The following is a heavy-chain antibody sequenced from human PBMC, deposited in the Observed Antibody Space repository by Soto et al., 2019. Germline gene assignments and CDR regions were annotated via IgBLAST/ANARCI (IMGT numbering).Heavy chain of an antibody. D-gene: IGHD2-2*01. J-gene: IGHJ4*02. CDR2: ISTDGSST. CDR1: GFTFSTYW. Sequence: EVQLVESGGGLVQPGGSLRLSCAATGFTFSTYWMHWVRQGPGKVLVWVSRISTDGSSTTYSDSVKGRFTISRDNAKNPLDLQMNSLSAEDTAVYYCARATGSNHPFDYWGQGSLVTVSS. V-gene: IGHV3-74*01. CDR3: ARATGSNHPFDY.